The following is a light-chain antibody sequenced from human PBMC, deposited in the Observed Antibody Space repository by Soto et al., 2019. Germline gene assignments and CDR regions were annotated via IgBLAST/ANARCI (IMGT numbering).Light chain of an antibody. CDR3: SSYTSSSTLEGYV. CDR2: DVS. CDR1: SSDVGGYNY. V-gene: IGLV2-14*01. Sequence: QSVLTQPASVSGSPGQSITISCTGTSSDVGGYNYVSWYQQHPGKAPKLRIYDVSNRPSGVSNRFSGSKSGNTASLTISGLQAEDEADYYCSSYTSSSTLEGYVFGTGTKLTVL. J-gene: IGLJ1*01.